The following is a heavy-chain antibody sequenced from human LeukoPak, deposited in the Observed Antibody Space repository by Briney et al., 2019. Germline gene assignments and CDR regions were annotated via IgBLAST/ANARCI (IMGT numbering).Heavy chain of an antibody. CDR3: ARANNPVDGWELLEYYFDY. CDR1: GGSISSSSYY. J-gene: IGHJ4*02. Sequence: SETLSLTCTVSGGSISSSSYYWGWIRQPRGKGLEWIGGIYYSGSTYYNPSLKSRVTISVDTSKNQFSLKLSSVTAADTAVYYCARANNPVDGWELLEYYFDYRGQGTLVTVSS. CDR2: IYYSGST. D-gene: IGHD1-26*01. V-gene: IGHV4-39*07.